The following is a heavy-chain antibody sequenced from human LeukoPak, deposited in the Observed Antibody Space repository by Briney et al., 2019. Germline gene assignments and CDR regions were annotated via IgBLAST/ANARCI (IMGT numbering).Heavy chain of an antibody. CDR3: ARYLAGTGISSYYFDY. Sequence: GESLKISCKGSGYSFTSYWIGWVRQMPGKGLEWMGNIYPGDSDTRYSPSFQGQVTISADKSISTAYLQWRSLKASDTAMYYCARYLAGTGISSYYFDYWGQGTLVTVSS. J-gene: IGHJ4*02. CDR1: GYSFTSYW. D-gene: IGHD1-1*01. V-gene: IGHV5-51*01. CDR2: IYPGDSDT.